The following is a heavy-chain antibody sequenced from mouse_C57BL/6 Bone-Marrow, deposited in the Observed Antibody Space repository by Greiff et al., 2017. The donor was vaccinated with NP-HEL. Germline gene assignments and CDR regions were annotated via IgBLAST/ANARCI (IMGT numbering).Heavy chain of an antibody. CDR1: GYTFTDYN. Sequence: VQLKESGPELVKPGASVKMSCKASGYTFTDYNMHWVKQSHGKSLEWIGYINPNNGGTSYNQKFKGKATLTVNKSSSTAYMELSSLTSDDSADYYCAMAYYCNYFAYWGQGTLVTVSA. CDR2: INPNNGGT. J-gene: IGHJ3*01. CDR3: AMAYYCNYFAY. D-gene: IGHD2-10*01. V-gene: IGHV1-22*01.